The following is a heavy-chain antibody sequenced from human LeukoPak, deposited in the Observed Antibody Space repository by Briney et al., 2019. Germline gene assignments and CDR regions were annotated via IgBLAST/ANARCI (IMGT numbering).Heavy chain of an antibody. V-gene: IGHV3-48*01. J-gene: IGHJ6*03. Sequence: PGGSLRLSCAASGFTFTNYAMTWVRQAPGKGLEWVSYISSTGNTIYYADSVKGRFTISRDNAKNSLYLQMNSLRAEDTAVYYCARDHSSGWYWVFYYYYYMDVWGKGTTVTVSS. D-gene: IGHD6-19*01. CDR3: ARDHSSGWYWVFYYYYYMDV. CDR2: ISSTGNTI. CDR1: GFTFTNYA.